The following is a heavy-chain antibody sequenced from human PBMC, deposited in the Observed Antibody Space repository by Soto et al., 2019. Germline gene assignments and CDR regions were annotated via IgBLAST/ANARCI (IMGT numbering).Heavy chain of an antibody. CDR3: ARVVPGAEAWFGP. D-gene: IGHD2-2*01. V-gene: IGHV1-18*01. J-gene: IGHJ5*02. CDR1: GYTFSNYG. Sequence: ASVKVSCKTSGYTFSNYGITWVRPAPGQPLEWLVCLSLYSDGTNYAQKFQGRVSMTTDTSTTTAYMELRSVRSDDTAVYYCARVVPGAEAWFGPWGQGTLVTVSS. CDR2: LSLYSDGT.